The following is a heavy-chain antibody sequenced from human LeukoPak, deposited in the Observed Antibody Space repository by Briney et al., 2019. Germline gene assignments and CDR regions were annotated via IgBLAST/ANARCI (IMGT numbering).Heavy chain of an antibody. J-gene: IGHJ3*02. V-gene: IGHV6-1*01. D-gene: IGHD3-10*01. Sequence: QTLSLTCAISGDSVSSNSAVWNWIRQSPSRGLEWLGRTYYRSKWYIEYAVSVKSRITINPDTSKNQFSLQLNSVTPEDTAVYYCARRVQEAHAFDIWGQGTMVSVSS. CDR1: GDSVSSNSAV. CDR2: TYYRSKWYI. CDR3: ARRVQEAHAFDI.